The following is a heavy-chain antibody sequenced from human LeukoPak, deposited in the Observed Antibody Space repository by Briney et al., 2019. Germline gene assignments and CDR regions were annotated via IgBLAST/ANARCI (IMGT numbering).Heavy chain of an antibody. CDR3: ARVRSDSSGWYHVLD. Sequence: GGSLILSCAASGFTFSSYDMHWVRQGTGKSLEWVSAIGTAGNTNYAGSVKGRFTISRENAKNSLYLQMNSLRAGDTAVYYCARVRSDSSGWYHVLDWGQGTLVTVSS. J-gene: IGHJ4*02. CDR2: IGTAGNT. CDR1: GFTFSSYD. D-gene: IGHD6-19*01. V-gene: IGHV3-13*01.